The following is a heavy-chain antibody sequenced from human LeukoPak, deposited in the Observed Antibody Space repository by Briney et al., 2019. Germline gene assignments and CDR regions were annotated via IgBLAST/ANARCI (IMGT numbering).Heavy chain of an antibody. V-gene: IGHV3-23*01. CDR1: GFTFSRSA. Sequence: GGSLRLSCEASGFTFSRSAMTWVRQAPGKGLMWVSGIADNGATYYADSVKGSFIISRDNSKNMVFLQMDSLRAEDTALYYCAKVGVELHYYYYMDVWGRGTTVSVSS. CDR3: AKVGVELHYYYYMDV. CDR2: IADNGAT. D-gene: IGHD3-3*01. J-gene: IGHJ6*03.